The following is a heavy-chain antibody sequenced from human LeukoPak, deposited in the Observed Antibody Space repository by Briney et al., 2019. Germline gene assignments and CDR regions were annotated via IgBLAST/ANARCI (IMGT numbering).Heavy chain of an antibody. Sequence: GGSLRLSCAASGFTFSSYGMHWVRQAPGKGLEWVAFIRYDGSSKYYADSVKGRFTISRDNSKNTLYLQMNSLRAEDTAVYYCARDSKDYDFWSGYPAVYFDYWGQGTLVTVSS. V-gene: IGHV3-30*02. D-gene: IGHD3-3*01. CDR2: IRYDGSSK. J-gene: IGHJ4*02. CDR3: ARDSKDYDFWSGYPAVYFDY. CDR1: GFTFSSYG.